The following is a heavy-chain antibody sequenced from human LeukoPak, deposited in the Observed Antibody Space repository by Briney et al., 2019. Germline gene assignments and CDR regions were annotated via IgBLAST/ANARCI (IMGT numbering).Heavy chain of an antibody. CDR1: GGSFSGYY. CDR3: AGAKTTVTTWDLDY. J-gene: IGHJ4*02. CDR2: INHSGST. Sequence: SETLSLTCAVYGGSFSGYYWSWIRQPPGKGLEWIGEINHSGSTNYNPSLKSRATISVDTSKNQFSLKLSSVTAADTAVYYCAGAKTTVTTWDLDYWGQGTLVTVSS. D-gene: IGHD4-17*01. V-gene: IGHV4-34*01.